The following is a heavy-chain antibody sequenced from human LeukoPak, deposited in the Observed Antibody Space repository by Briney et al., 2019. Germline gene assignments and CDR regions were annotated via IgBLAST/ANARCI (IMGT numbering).Heavy chain of an antibody. Sequence: GASVKVSCKASGYTFTSYGVSWVRQAPGQGLEWMGWISAYNGNTNYAQILQGRVTMTTDTSTSTAYMELRSLRSDDTAVYYCARVPTRQQLVRGNWFDPWGQGTLVTVPS. CDR2: ISAYNGNT. V-gene: IGHV1-18*01. CDR1: GYTFTSYG. CDR3: ARVPTRQQLVRGNWFDP. D-gene: IGHD6-13*01. J-gene: IGHJ5*02.